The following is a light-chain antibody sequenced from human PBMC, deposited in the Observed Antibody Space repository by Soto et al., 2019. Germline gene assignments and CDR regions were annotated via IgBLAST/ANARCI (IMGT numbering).Light chain of an antibody. CDR2: STN. J-gene: IGLJ1*01. CDR3: AGWEASLGATYV. Sequence: QSVLTQPPSASGTPGQRVTISCSGSSSNIGSKTVNWYQKLPGTAPKLLIYSTNQRPSGVPDRFSGSKSGTSASLAISGLQSEDEADYYCAGWEASLGATYVFGTGTKVTVL. V-gene: IGLV1-44*01. CDR1: SSNIGSKT.